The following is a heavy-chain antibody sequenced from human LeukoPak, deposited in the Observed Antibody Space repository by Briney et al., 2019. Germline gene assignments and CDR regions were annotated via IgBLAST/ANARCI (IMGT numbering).Heavy chain of an antibody. J-gene: IGHJ5*02. CDR3: ARVGYYGSGSLNWFDP. D-gene: IGHD3-10*01. CDR2: IYYSGTT. Sequence: SETLSLTCTVSGGSISGSSYYWGWLRQPPGKGLEWIGSIYYSGTTYYNPPLKSRVTISVDTSKNHFSLKLSSVTAADTAVYYCARVGYYGSGSLNWFDPWGQGTLVTVSS. V-gene: IGHV4-39*07. CDR1: GGSISGSSYY.